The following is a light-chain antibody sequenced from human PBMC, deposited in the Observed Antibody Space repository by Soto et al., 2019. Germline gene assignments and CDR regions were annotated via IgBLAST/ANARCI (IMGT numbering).Light chain of an antibody. Sequence: DIQMTQSPSTLSASVGDRVTITCRASQSISSWLAWYQQKPGKAPKLLIYKASSLESGVPSRFSGSGSGKEFTPTISTRQLDYFAIYYSQKYNIYWRLGKGTRGDIK. CDR3: QKYNIYWR. J-gene: IGKJ1*01. V-gene: IGKV1-5*03. CDR2: KAS. CDR1: QSISSW.